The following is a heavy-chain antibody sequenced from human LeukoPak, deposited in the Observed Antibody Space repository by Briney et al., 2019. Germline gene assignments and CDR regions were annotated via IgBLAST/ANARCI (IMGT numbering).Heavy chain of an antibody. V-gene: IGHV3-30*18. Sequence: GRSLRLSCAASGFTFSSYGMHWVRQAPGKGLEWVAVISYDGSNKYYADSVKGRFTISRDNSKNTLYLQMNSLRAEDTAVYYCAKGTSSDTAMVPVDYRGQGTLVTVSS. CDR1: GFTFSSYG. CDR3: AKGTSSDTAMVPVDY. D-gene: IGHD5-18*01. CDR2: ISYDGSNK. J-gene: IGHJ4*02.